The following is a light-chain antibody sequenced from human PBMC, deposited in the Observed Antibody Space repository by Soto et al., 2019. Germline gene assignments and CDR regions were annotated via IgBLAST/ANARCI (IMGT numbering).Light chain of an antibody. J-gene: IGKJ1*01. CDR2: DAS. CDR3: QQYNSYWT. V-gene: IGKV1-5*01. Sequence: DIQMTQSPSPLSASVGDRVTITFRASQSISSWLAWYQQKPGKAPKLLIYDASSLESGVPSRFSGSGSGTEFTLTISSLQPDDFATYYCQQYNSYWTFGQGTKVESK. CDR1: QSISSW.